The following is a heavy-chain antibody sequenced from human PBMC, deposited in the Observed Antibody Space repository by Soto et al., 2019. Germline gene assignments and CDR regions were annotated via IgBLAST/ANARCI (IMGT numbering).Heavy chain of an antibody. J-gene: IGHJ3*02. CDR3: AKDRASIAADAFDI. D-gene: IGHD6-6*01. V-gene: IGHV3-9*01. CDR2: ISWNSGSI. CDR1: GFTFDDYA. Sequence: SLKISCAASGFTFDDYAMHWVRQAPGKGLEWVSGISWNSGSIGYADSVKGRFTISRDNAKNSLYLQMNSLRAEDTALYYCAKDRASIAADAFDIWGQGTMVTVSS.